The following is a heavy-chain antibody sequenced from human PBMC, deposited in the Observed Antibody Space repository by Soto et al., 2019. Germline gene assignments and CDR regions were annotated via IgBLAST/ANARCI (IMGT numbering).Heavy chain of an antibody. V-gene: IGHV1-69*02. Sequence: QVQLVQSGAEVKKPGSSVKVSCKASGGIFNRYSVSWVRQAPGQGLEWMGRIIPLFGITNYAQKFQGRVMITADKSAHTAYMEGNGLRSEATALYYCATFYGGDCTTTTCYGDFDYWGQGTLVTVTS. CDR2: IIPLFGIT. J-gene: IGHJ4*02. D-gene: IGHD2-2*01. CDR1: GGIFNRYS. CDR3: ATFYGGDCTTTTCYGDFDY.